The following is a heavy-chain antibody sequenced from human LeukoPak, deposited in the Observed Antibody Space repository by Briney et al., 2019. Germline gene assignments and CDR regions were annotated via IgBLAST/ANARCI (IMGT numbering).Heavy chain of an antibody. Sequence: SETLSLTCTVSGGSISSYYWSWIRQPPGKGLEWIWYIYNSGSTNYNPSLKSRVTISVDTSKNQFSLKLSSVTAADTAVYYCARVLNRLAYCGGDCYGLDAFDIWGQGTMVTVSS. CDR3: ARVLNRLAYCGGDCYGLDAFDI. D-gene: IGHD2-21*02. CDR1: GGSISSYY. V-gene: IGHV4-59*01. CDR2: IYNSGST. J-gene: IGHJ3*02.